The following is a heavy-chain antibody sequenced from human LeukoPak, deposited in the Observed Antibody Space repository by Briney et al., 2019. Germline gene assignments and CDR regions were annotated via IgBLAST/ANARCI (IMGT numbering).Heavy chain of an antibody. CDR3: ARVDSGTYYMPFDY. CDR2: IYHSGTT. Sequence: SETLSLTCTVSGGSLIPYYWSWIRQPPGKGLEWIGYIYHSGTTNYSPHLKGRATLSVDTSKNQISLRLSSVTAADTAVYFCARVDSGTYYMPFDYWGQGSLVTVSS. J-gene: IGHJ4*02. V-gene: IGHV4-59*01. D-gene: IGHD1-26*01. CDR1: GGSLIPYY.